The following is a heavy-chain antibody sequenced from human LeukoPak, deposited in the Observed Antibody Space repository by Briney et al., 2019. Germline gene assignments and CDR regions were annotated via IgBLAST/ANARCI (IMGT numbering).Heavy chain of an antibody. J-gene: IGHJ5*02. CDR3: ARDQDCSGGSCYSNWFDP. D-gene: IGHD2-15*01. V-gene: IGHV4-59*01. CDR1: GGSISSYY. Sequence: SETLSLTCTVSGGSISSYYWSWIRQPPEKGLEWIGYIYYSGSTNYNPSLTSRVTISVDTSKNQFSLKLSSATAADTAVYYCARDQDCSGGSCYSNWFDPWGQGTLVTVSS. CDR2: IYYSGST.